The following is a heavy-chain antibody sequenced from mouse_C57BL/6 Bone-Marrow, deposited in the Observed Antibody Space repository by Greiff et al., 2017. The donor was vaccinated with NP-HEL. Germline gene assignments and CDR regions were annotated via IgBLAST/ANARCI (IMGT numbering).Heavy chain of an antibody. CDR2: ITIVIITI. Sequence: EVKLMESGGGLVKPGGSLKLSCAAPGFTSPAYALPPLRPSPSPFLSFFSYITIVIITIYYSYTVKGRFTISRDNAKNTLFLQMTSLRSEDTAMYYCARRGAIYYDYDGGGYYFDYWGQGTTLTVSS. CDR3: ARRGAIYYDYDGGGYYFDY. D-gene: IGHD2-4*01. V-gene: IGHV5-17*01. J-gene: IGHJ2*01. CDR1: GFTSPAYA.